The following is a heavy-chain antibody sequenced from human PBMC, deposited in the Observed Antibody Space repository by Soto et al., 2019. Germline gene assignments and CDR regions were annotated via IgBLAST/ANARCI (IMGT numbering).Heavy chain of an antibody. J-gene: IGHJ6*02. CDR2: IWYDGSNK. CDR3: ARQSTVYGMDV. Sequence: GALRLSCXASGFTFSSYGMHWVRQAPGKGLEWVAVIWYDGSNKYYADSVKGRFTISRDNSKNTLYLQMNSLRAEDTAVYYCARQSTVYGMDVWGQGTTVTVS. CDR1: GFTFSSYG. V-gene: IGHV3-33*01. D-gene: IGHD4-4*01.